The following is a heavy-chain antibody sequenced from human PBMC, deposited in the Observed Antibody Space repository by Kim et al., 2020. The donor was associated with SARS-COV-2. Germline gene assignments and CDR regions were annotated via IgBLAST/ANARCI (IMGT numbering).Heavy chain of an antibody. Sequence: SETLSLTCTVSGGSISSGGYYWSWIRQHPGKGLEWIGYIYYSGSTYYNPSLKSRVTISVDTSKNQFSLKLSSVTAAGTAVYYCARGQGLITMIVVVVGAFDYWGQGTRVTVSS. D-gene: IGHD3-22*01. CDR1: GGSISSGGYY. J-gene: IGHJ4*02. V-gene: IGHV4-31*03. CDR2: IYYSGST. CDR3: ARGQGLITMIVVVVGAFDY.